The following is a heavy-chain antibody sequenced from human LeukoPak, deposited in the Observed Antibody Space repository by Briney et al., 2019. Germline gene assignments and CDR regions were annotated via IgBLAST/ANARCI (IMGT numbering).Heavy chain of an antibody. V-gene: IGHV3-23*01. J-gene: IGHJ4*02. CDR1: GFTFSSYA. Sequence: SGGSLRLSCAVSGFTFSSYAISWVRHAPGTRLQWFSAISGSGYNTYYADSVKGRFTISRDNSKSTLYLQMDILRAEDTAVYYCARDAYCTSASCRRDFDSWGQGTLVTVSS. D-gene: IGHD2-2*01. CDR3: ARDAYCTSASCRRDFDS. CDR2: ISGSGYNT.